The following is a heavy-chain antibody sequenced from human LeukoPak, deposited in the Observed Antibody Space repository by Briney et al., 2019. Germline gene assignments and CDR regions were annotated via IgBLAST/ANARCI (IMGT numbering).Heavy chain of an antibody. J-gene: IGHJ3*02. CDR2: IRNKANSYAT. D-gene: IGHD2-2*02. CDR1: GFTFSGSA. CDR3: SRLAGYCSSTSCYTAAFDI. V-gene: IGHV3-73*01. Sequence: GGSLKLSCAASGFTFSGSAMHWVRQASGEGLEWVGRIRNKANSYATAYAASVKGRFTISRDDSKNTAYLQMNSLKTEDTAVYYCSRLAGYCSSTSCYTAAFDIWGQGTMVTVSS.